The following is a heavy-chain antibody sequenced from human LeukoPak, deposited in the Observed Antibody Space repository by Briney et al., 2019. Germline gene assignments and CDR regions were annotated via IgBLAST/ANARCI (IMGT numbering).Heavy chain of an antibody. V-gene: IGHV3-64*01. CDR2: ISSNGGST. D-gene: IGHD3-22*01. CDR1: GFTFSSYA. CDR3: ARDITMIVVVISLGVWFDP. J-gene: IGHJ5*02. Sequence: GGSLRLSCAASGFTFSSYAMHWVRQAPGKGLEYVSAISSNGGSTYYANSVKGRFTISRDNSKNTLYLQMGSLRAEDMAVYYCARDITMIVVVISLGVWFDPLGPGNPGHRLL.